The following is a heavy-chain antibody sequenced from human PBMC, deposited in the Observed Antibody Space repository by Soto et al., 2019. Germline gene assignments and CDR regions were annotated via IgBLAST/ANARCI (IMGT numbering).Heavy chain of an antibody. J-gene: IGHJ4*02. CDR3: AKLCSSTSCYTDY. CDR1: GFTFGSYA. V-gene: IGHV3-23*01. CDR2: ISGSGGST. Sequence: GSLGVSCAASGFTFGSYAMMWVRQSPGKGLEWVAVISGSGGSTYYADSVKGRFTISRDNSKNTLYLQMNSLRAEDTAVYYCAKLCSSTSCYTDYWGQGTLVTVSS. D-gene: IGHD2-2*02.